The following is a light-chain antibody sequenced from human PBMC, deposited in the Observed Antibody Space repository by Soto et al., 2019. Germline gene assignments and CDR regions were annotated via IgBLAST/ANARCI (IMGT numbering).Light chain of an antibody. Sequence: DIVMTQTPLSLSVTPGQPASISCKSSQSLLHGDGKTYLYWFLRKPGQPPQLLFYDVSNRFSGVPDRISASGSGKDVKLTISRVEPEDIGLYYCMKSIKLPFTFGQGSKLEI. CDR1: QSLLHGDGKTY. CDR3: MKSIKLPFT. V-gene: IGKV2D-29*01. J-gene: IGKJ2*01. CDR2: DVS.